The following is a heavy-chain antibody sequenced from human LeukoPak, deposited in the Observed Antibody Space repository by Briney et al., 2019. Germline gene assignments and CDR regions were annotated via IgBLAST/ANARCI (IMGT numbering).Heavy chain of an antibody. CDR1: GLIFSNYW. D-gene: IGHD3-10*01. V-gene: IGHV3-7*03. CDR2: IKEDGSET. CDR3: EAYGSV. J-gene: IGHJ4*02. Sequence: GGSLRLSCAASGLIFSNYWMTWVRQAPGKGLGWVANIKEDGSETYYVDSVKGRFTISRDNDKNTLYLQMNSLRAEDTAVYYCEAYGSVWGQGTLVIVSS.